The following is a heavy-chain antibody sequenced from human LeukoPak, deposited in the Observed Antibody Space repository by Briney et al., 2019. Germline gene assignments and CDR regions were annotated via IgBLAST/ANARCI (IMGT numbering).Heavy chain of an antibody. Sequence: WETLSLTCTVSGGSMSPYSWSWIRQPAGNALEWIGRIHSSGRTNYNPSLKSRVTMSVDTTKNQFSLKLNTVTAADTAVYYCARGSGGGSGSYYKDHYYGMDVWGPGTTVTVS. D-gene: IGHD3-10*01. CDR1: GGSMSPYS. CDR3: ARGSGGGSGSYYKDHYYGMDV. V-gene: IGHV4-4*07. J-gene: IGHJ6*02. CDR2: IHSSGRT.